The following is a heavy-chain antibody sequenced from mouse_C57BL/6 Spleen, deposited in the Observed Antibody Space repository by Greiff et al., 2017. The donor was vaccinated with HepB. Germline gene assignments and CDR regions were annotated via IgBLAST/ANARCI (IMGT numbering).Heavy chain of an antibody. Sequence: EVQLQQSGPGLVKPSQSLSLTCSVTGYSITSGYYWNWIRQFPGNKLEWMGYISYDGSNNYNPSLKNRISITRDTSKNQFFLKLNSVTTEDTATYCCARIYWGYAMDYWGQGTSVTVSS. CDR1: GYSITSGYY. CDR2: ISYDGSN. CDR3: ARIYWGYAMDY. D-gene: IGHD1-1*01. V-gene: IGHV3-6*01. J-gene: IGHJ4*01.